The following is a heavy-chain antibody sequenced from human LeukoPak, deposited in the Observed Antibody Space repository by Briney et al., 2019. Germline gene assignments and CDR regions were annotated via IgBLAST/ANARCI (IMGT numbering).Heavy chain of an antibody. V-gene: IGHV1-18*01. J-gene: IGHJ4*02. Sequence: GASVTVSYKTSGYTFIIYSIGWVRQAPGQGLEWMGWISTYNGDTKYAQKFQDRVTMTTDTSTSTAYLEMRRLRFDDTAVYFCARERDTALAPYLDYWGQGTLLTVSS. CDR3: ARERDTALAPYLDY. CDR1: GYTFIIYS. CDR2: ISTYNGDT. D-gene: IGHD5-18*01.